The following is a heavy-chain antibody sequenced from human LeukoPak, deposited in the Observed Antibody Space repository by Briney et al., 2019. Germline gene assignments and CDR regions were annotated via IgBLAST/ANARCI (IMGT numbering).Heavy chain of an antibody. CDR3: AIRLGPVSFGFDY. CDR1: GYSFTSYG. CDR2: ISAYNGNT. V-gene: IGHV1-18*01. D-gene: IGHD3-16*01. J-gene: IGHJ4*02. Sequence: AAVTVSCKASGYSFTSYGISWVRQDPGQGIEWMGWISAYNGNTTIAQKPQGRVTMTTDTSTTTAYMELRSRGSDDTAVYYGAIRLGPVSFGFDYWGQGTLVTVSS.